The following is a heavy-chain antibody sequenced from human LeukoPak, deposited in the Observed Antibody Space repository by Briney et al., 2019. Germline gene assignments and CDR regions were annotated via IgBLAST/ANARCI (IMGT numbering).Heavy chain of an antibody. Sequence: SEILSLTCAVYGGSFSGYYWSWIRQPPGKGLEWIGEINHSGSTNYNPSLKSRVTISVDTSKNQFSLKLSSVTAADTAVYYCARYLSNYDFWSGYYIDYWGQGTLVTVSS. CDR1: GGSFSGYY. V-gene: IGHV4-34*01. D-gene: IGHD3-3*01. CDR3: ARYLSNYDFWSGYYIDY. CDR2: INHSGST. J-gene: IGHJ4*02.